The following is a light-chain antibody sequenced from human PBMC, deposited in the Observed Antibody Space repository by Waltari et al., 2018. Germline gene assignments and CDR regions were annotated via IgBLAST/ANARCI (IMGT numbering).Light chain of an antibody. CDR3: QQYNNYPFT. Sequence: DIQMPKSPSTLPASVGDRVTITCRDSQSISSWLAWYQQKPGKAPKLLIYKASSLESGVPSRFSGSGSGTEFTLTISSLQPDDFATYYCQQYNNYPFTFGPGTKVDIK. J-gene: IGKJ3*01. V-gene: IGKV1-5*03. CDR2: KAS. CDR1: QSISSW.